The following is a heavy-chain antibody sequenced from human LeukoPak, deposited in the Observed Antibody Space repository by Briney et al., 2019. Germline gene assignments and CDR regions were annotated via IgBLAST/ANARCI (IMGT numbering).Heavy chain of an antibody. Sequence: GEALKISCKSSGYSFTNYWIGWVRQMPGKGLEWMGIIYPGGSDTSYSQSFQGQVTISAVKPIRTPHLHWSSLKASDTAMHYCARLKAVDTAMAYFDYWRQGTLVTV. CDR2: IYPGGSDT. J-gene: IGHJ4*02. V-gene: IGHV5-51*01. D-gene: IGHD5-18*01. CDR1: GYSFTNYW. CDR3: ARLKAVDTAMAYFDY.